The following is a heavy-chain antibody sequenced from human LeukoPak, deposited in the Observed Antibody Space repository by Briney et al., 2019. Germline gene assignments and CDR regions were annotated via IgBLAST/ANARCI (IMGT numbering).Heavy chain of an antibody. CDR3: ARDHYYDSSGYYYGYWYFDL. CDR1: GGSISSSSYY. V-gene: IGHV4-39*07. Sequence: SETLSLTCTVSGGSISSSSYYWGWIRQPPGKGLEWIGSIYYSGSTYYNPSLKSRVTISVDTSKNQFSLKLSSVTAADTAVYYCARDHYYDSSGYYYGYWYFDLWGRGTLVTVSS. CDR2: IYYSGST. D-gene: IGHD3-22*01. J-gene: IGHJ2*01.